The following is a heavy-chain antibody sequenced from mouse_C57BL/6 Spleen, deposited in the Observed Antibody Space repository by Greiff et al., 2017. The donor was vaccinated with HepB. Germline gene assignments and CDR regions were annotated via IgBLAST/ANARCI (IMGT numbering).Heavy chain of an antibody. V-gene: IGHV1-76*01. CDR2: IYPGSGNT. Sequence: QVQLQQSGAELVRPGASVKLSCKASGYTFTDYYINWVKQRPGQGLEWIARIYPGSGNTYYNEKFKGKATLTAEKSSSTGYMQLSSLTSEDSAVYFCARDYYGSSYGWFAYWGQGTLVTVSA. D-gene: IGHD1-1*01. CDR3: ARDYYGSSYGWFAY. J-gene: IGHJ3*01. CDR1: GYTFTDYY.